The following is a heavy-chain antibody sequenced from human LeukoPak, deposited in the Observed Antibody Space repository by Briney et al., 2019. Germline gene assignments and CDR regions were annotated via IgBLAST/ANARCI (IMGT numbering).Heavy chain of an antibody. CDR3: AMSFRDYDYVWGSYYLDY. V-gene: IGHV5-51*01. Sequence: GESLKISCKGSGYSFTSYWIGWARQMPGKGLEWMGIIYPGDSDTRYSPSFQGQVTISADKSISTAYLQWSSLKASDTAMYYCAMSFRDYDYVWGSYYLDYWGQGTLVTVSS. J-gene: IGHJ4*02. D-gene: IGHD3-16*01. CDR1: GYSFTSYW. CDR2: IYPGDSDT.